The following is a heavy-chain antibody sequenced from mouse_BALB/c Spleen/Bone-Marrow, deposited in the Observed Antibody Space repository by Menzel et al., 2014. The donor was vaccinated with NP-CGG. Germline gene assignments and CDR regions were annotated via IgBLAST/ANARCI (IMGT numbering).Heavy chain of an antibody. CDR3: ARDHYYGSSYLDY. CDR1: GYSTTSGYY. D-gene: IGHD1-1*01. V-gene: IGHV3-6*02. Sequence: EVKLVESGPGLVKPSQSLSLTCSVTGYSTTSGYYWNWIRQFPGNRLEWMGYITYDGSSNYNPSLKNRISITRDTSENQFFLKLNSVTTEDTATYYCARDHYYGSSYLDYWGQGTTLTVSS. CDR2: ITYDGSS. J-gene: IGHJ2*01.